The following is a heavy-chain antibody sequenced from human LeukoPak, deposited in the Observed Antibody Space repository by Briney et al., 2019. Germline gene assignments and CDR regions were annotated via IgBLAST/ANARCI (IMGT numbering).Heavy chain of an antibody. J-gene: IGHJ4*02. CDR1: GFTFSSYA. CDR3: AKHTGYSSGWYAD. V-gene: IGHV3-23*01. D-gene: IGHD6-19*01. CDR2: ISGSGGST. Sequence: GGSLRPSCAASGFTFSSYAMSWVRQAPGKGLEWVSAISGSGGSTYYADSVKGRFTISRDDSKNTLYLHMNSLRAEDTAVYYCAKHTGYSSGWYADWGQGTLVTVSS.